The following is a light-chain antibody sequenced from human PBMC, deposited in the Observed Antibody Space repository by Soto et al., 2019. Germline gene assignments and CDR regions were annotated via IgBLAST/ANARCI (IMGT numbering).Light chain of an antibody. CDR3: CSYAGTTTYVV. Sequence: QSALTQPAAVSGSHGQSITISCTGTSSDVGSYNLVSWYQHHPGKAPKLMIYEVSKRPSGISNRFSGSKSGNTASLTISGLQAEDEADYYCCSYAGTTTYVVFGGGTKLTVL. CDR2: EVS. J-gene: IGLJ2*01. V-gene: IGLV2-23*02. CDR1: SSDVGSYNL.